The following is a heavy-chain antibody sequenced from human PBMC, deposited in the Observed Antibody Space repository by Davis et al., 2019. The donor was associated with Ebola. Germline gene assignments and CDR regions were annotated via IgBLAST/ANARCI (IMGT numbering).Heavy chain of an antibody. D-gene: IGHD1-1*01. J-gene: IGHJ4*02. CDR3: ARAQFPTTSDH. V-gene: IGHV1-46*01. Sequence: ASVKVSCKASGYIFTNYYMHWLRQAPGQGLEWMGIINPSGGTASHAQKFQGRFSMTRDTSTSTVYMELDILTSEDTAVYYCARAQFPTTSDHWGQGTLVTVSS. CDR2: INPSGGTA. CDR1: GYIFTNYY.